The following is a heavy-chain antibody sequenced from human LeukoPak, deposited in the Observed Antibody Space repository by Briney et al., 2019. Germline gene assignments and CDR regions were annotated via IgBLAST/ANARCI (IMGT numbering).Heavy chain of an antibody. CDR2: INPSGGST. D-gene: IGHD6-19*01. J-gene: IGHJ1*01. Sequence: ASVKVSCNASGYTFTSYYMHWVRQAPGQGLEWMGIINPSGGSTSYAQKFQGRVTMTRDMSTSTVYMELSSLRSEDTAVYYCARAPDGSGWYRGYFQHWGQGTLVTVSS. V-gene: IGHV1-46*01. CDR3: ARAPDGSGWYRGYFQH. CDR1: GYTFTSYY.